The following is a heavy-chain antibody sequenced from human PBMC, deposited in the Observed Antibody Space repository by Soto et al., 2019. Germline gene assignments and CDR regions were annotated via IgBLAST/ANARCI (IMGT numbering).Heavy chain of an antibody. CDR2: IHYSGAT. J-gene: IGHJ4*03. CDR3: SRRRSESYADF. V-gene: IGHV4-39*01. CDR1: CGSLNSYS. D-gene: IGHD1-26*01. Sequence: SETLSLTCTVSCGSLNSYSWGWIRQPPGKGLEWIATIHYSGATAYNPSLKSRVAVSVDTSKNQFSLRLSSVTVADTAVYYCSRRRSESYADFWGQGILVT.